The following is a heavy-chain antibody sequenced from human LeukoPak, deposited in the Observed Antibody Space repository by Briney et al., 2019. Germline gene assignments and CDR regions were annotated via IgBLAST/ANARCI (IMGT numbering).Heavy chain of an antibody. Sequence: PSETLSLTCTVSGGSISSRSYYWGWIRQAPWKGLEWIGTIFYSGTTYYNPSLKSRVTISVDTSKNQFSLKLNSVTAADTAVYYCAIRDEWHYRPYFDYWGQGILVTVSS. V-gene: IGHV4-39*01. CDR2: IFYSGTT. CDR1: GGSISSRSYY. D-gene: IGHD4-11*01. J-gene: IGHJ4*02. CDR3: AIRDEWHYRPYFDY.